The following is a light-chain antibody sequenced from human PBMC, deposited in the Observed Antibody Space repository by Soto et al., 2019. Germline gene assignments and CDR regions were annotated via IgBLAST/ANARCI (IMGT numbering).Light chain of an antibody. CDR2: WAS. Sequence: DIVLTQSPAYLAVSLGERATVNCTSSQSVFYTSNRKNNLAWYQLKPGQPPKLLIYWASARAAGVPDRFSGSGAETDFSLTISDLQAEDVAVYFCQQHYTSPLTFGRGTKLEI. V-gene: IGKV4-1*01. CDR1: QSVFYTSNRKNN. CDR3: QQHYTSPLT. J-gene: IGKJ4*01.